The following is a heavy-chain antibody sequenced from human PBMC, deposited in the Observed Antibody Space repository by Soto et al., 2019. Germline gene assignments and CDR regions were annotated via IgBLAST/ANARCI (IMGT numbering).Heavy chain of an antibody. V-gene: IGHV3-23*01. CDR1: GFTFSSYS. CDR2: ISGSSDST. J-gene: IGHJ4*02. D-gene: IGHD2-15*01. Sequence: GGSLRLSCAASGFTFSSYSMNWVRQAPGKGLEWVSDISGSSDSTYYADSVKGRFTISRDNSKNTLYLQMNSLRAEDTAVYYCAKDLFGWDIVVVVFDYRGQGTLVTVSS. CDR3: AKDLFGWDIVVVVFDY.